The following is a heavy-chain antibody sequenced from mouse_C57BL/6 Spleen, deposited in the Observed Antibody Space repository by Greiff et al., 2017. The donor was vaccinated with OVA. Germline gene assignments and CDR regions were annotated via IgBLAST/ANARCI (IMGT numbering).Heavy chain of an antibody. J-gene: IGHJ2*01. V-gene: IGHV1-26*01. Sequence: EVQLQQSGPELVKPGASVKISCKASGYTFTDYYMNWVKQSHGKSLEWIGDINPNNGGTSYNQKFKGKATLTVDKSSSTAYMELRSLTSEDSAVYYCARSGDLLPLVYWGQGTTLTVSS. CDR1: GYTFTDYY. D-gene: IGHD1-1*01. CDR2: INPNNGGT. CDR3: ARSGDLLPLVY.